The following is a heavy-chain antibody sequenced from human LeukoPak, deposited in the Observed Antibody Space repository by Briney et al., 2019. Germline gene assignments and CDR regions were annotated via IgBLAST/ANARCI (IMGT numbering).Heavy chain of an antibody. D-gene: IGHD5-18*01. CDR2: INPNSGGT. Sequence: ASVKVSCKASGYTFTGYYMHWVRQAPGQGLEWMGWINPNSGGTNYAQKFQGWVTMTRDTSISTAYMELSRLRSDDTAVYYCAREKYSYGSLGYYGMDVWGQGTTVTVSS. J-gene: IGHJ6*02. CDR3: AREKYSYGSLGYYGMDV. CDR1: GYTFTGYY. V-gene: IGHV1-2*04.